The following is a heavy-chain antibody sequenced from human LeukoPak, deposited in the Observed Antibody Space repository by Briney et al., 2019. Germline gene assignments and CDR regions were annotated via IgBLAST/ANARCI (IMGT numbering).Heavy chain of an antibody. V-gene: IGHV1-8*01. CDR1: GYTFTSYD. CDR2: MNPNRGNT. Sequence: GASVKVSCKASGYTFTSYDINWVRQATGQGLEWMGWMNPNRGNTGYAQRFQGRVTMTRNTSISTAYMELSSLRSEDTAVYYCARGRRAEAGQDYWGQGTLVTVSS. D-gene: IGHD6-13*01. J-gene: IGHJ4*02. CDR3: ARGRRAEAGQDY.